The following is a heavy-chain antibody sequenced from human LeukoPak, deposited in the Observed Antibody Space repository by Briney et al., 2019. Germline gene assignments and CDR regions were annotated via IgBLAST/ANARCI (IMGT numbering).Heavy chain of an antibody. CDR3: ARGGDYSNYLWFDP. CDR1: GFTFEDYG. CDR2: MNWNGVST. J-gene: IGHJ5*02. V-gene: IGHV3-20*04. D-gene: IGHD4-11*01. Sequence: GGSLRLSCAAPGFTFEDYGMSWVRQAPGKGLEWVSGMNWNGVSTAYADSVKGRFTISRDNAKNSPYLQMNSLRAEDTALYYCARGGDYSNYLWFDPWGQGTLVTVSS.